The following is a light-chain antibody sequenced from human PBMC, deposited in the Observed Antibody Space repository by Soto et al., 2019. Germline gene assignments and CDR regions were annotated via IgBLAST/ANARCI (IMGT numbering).Light chain of an antibody. CDR3: SSYVSGNTVV. CDR2: DVI. V-gene: IGLV2-14*03. Sequence: QSVLTQPASVSGSPGQSITISCTGTSSDVGGYNYVCWHQQHPGKAPKLIIYDVINRPSGVSNRFSASKSGNTASLTISGLQAEDEADYFCSSYVSGNTVVFGGGTKLTV. J-gene: IGLJ3*02. CDR1: SSDVGGYNY.